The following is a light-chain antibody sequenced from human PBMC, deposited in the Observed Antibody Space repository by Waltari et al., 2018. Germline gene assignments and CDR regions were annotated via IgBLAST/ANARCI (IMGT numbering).Light chain of an antibody. CDR3: QQSYSSPPFT. CDR2: ATS. V-gene: IGKV1-39*01. J-gene: IGKJ3*01. Sequence: DIQMTQSPSPLSASLGDRVTITCRANQTISSYFNWYQQQPGKAPRLLIYATSSLQSGVPSRFSGSRSGTDFTLTISSLHPEDFATYYCQQSYSSPPFTFGPGTKVDIK. CDR1: QTISSY.